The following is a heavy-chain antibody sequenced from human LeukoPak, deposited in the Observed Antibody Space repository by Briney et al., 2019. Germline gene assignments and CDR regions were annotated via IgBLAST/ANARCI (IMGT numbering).Heavy chain of an antibody. CDR2: INPNSGGT. CDR1: GYTFTGYY. D-gene: IGHD2-15*01. CDR3: ARRKFCSGGSCYSASPMDV. V-gene: IGHV1-2*06. Sequence: ASVKVSCKASGYTFTGYYMHWVRQAPGQGLEWMGRINPNSGGTNYAQKFQGRVTMTRDTSISTAYMELSRLRSDDTAVYYCARRKFCSGGSCYSASPMDVWGKGTTVTVSS. J-gene: IGHJ6*04.